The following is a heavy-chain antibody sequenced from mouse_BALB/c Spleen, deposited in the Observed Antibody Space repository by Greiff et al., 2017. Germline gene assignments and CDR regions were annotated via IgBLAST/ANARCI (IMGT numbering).Heavy chain of an antibody. CDR3: ARTGTGGGFAY. CDR2: IYPGDGDT. Sequence: VQLQQSGAELARPGASVKLSCKASGYTFTSYWMQWVKQRPGQGLEWIGAIYPGDGDTRYTQKFKGKATLTADKSSSTAYMQLSSLASEDSAVYYCARTGTGGGFAYWGQGTLVTVSA. D-gene: IGHD4-1*01. J-gene: IGHJ3*01. V-gene: IGHV1-87*01. CDR1: GYTFTSYW.